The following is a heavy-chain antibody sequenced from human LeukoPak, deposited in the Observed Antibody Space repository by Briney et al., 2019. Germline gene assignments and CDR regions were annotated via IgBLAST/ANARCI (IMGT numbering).Heavy chain of an antibody. D-gene: IGHD6-13*01. V-gene: IGHV3-23*01. CDR1: GFTFSSYA. CDR2: ISGSGGST. J-gene: IGHJ4*02. Sequence: GGSLRLSCAASGFTFSSYAMSWVRQAPGKGLEWVSAISGSGGSTYYADSVKGRFTVSRDNSKNTLYLQMNSLRAEDTAVYYCAISPIAAAGRDYWGQGTLVTVSS. CDR3: AISPIAAAGRDY.